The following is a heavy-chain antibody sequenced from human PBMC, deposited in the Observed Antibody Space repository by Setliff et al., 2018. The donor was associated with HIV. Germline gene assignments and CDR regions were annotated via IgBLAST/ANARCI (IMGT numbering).Heavy chain of an antibody. V-gene: IGHV1-69*06. J-gene: IGHJ3*02. CDR3: AGYCTGGGTCGAFEI. CDR2: IIPMFGTS. Sequence: SVKVSCKASGGTFSNYAISWVRQAPGQGLEWMGRIIPMFGTSNHAQKFQGRVTLTADKSTDTAYMELGSLRSEDTAVYYCAGYCTGGGTCGAFEIWGQGTTVTVSS. CDR1: GGTFSNYA. D-gene: IGHD2-8*02.